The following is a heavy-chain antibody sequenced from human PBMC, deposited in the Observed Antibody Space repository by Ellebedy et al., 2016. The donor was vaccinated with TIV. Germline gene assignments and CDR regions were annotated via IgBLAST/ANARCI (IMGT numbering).Heavy chain of an antibody. CDR3: ARQVQIKGGSSGLYVDY. D-gene: IGHD3-22*01. CDR2: TYYSGST. J-gene: IGHJ4*02. V-gene: IGHV4-31*03. Sequence: MPSETLSLTCTVSGGSISSGGYSCSWIRDHRVKGLDWIGYTYYSGSTYYNPSLKSRFTISVDTSKNQFSLKLSSVTAADTAVYYCARQVQIKGGSSGLYVDYWGQGTLVTVSS. CDR1: GGSISSGGYS.